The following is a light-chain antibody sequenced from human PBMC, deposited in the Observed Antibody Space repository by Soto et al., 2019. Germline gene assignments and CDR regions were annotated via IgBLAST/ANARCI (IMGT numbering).Light chain of an antibody. CDR1: QSVSSSY. CDR2: GAS. Sequence: TVLTQSPATLSLSPGERATLSCRASQSVSSSYLAWYQQKPGQAPRLLIYGASSRATGIPDRFSGSGSGTDFTLTISRLEPEDFAVYYCQQYGSSPTTFGQGTKVDIK. J-gene: IGKJ1*01. V-gene: IGKV3-20*01. CDR3: QQYGSSPTT.